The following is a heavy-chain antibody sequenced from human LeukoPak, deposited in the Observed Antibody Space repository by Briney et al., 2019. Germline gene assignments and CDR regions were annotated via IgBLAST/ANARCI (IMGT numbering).Heavy chain of an antibody. J-gene: IGHJ4*03. D-gene: IGHD3-16*01. CDR3: ARGGGYIDY. Sequence: GGSLRLSCAASGFTFSSYSMNWVRQAPGKGLEWVSGISGSGGSTYYADSSKGRFTISRDNSKNTVYLQMNSLRAEDTAVYYCARGGGYIDYWGQGTLVTVSS. CDR1: GFTFSSYS. CDR2: ISGSGGST. V-gene: IGHV3-23*01.